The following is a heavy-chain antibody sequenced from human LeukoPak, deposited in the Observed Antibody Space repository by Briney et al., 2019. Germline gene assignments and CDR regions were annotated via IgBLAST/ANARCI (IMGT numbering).Heavy chain of an antibody. J-gene: IGHJ5*02. Sequence: GGSLRLSWSATGFTFSSYWMSSVRHAPGKGVEWVANIKQDGSEKYHVLSMTGRFPISRDNAKNSLYLKMNSLRDEDTAVYYCARDDCSSSSCYHNWFDPWGQGTLVTVSS. CDR3: ARDDCSSSSCYHNWFDP. D-gene: IGHD2-2*01. CDR2: IKQDGSEK. CDR1: GFTFSSYW. V-gene: IGHV3-7*01.